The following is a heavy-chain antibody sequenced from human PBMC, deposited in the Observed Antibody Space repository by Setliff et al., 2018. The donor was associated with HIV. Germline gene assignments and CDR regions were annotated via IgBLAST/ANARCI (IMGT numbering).Heavy chain of an antibody. V-gene: IGHV1-2*02. D-gene: IGHD3-22*01. Sequence: PSVKVSCKASRYTFAGYYMHWVRQAPGQGFEWMGWISPNSGGTNYAQKFQGRVTMTRDTSISTAYMELSRLRSDDTAVYYCARGMDDSSGYYYGYYDYYMDVWGKGTTVTVSS. CDR1: RYTFAGYY. CDR2: ISPNSGGT. J-gene: IGHJ6*03. CDR3: ARGMDDSSGYYYGYYDYYMDV.